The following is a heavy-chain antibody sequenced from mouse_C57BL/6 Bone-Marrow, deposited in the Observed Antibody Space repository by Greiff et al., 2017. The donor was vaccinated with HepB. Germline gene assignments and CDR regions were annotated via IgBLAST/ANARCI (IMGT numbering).Heavy chain of an antibody. D-gene: IGHD1-1*01. J-gene: IGHJ2*01. V-gene: IGHV1-15*01. Sequence: VKLQESGAELVRPGASVTLSCKASGYTFTDYEMHWVKQTPVHGLEWIGAIDPETGGTAYNQKFKGKAILTADKSSSTAYMELRSLTSEDSAVYYCTREILRWGGQGTTLTVSS. CDR3: TREILRW. CDR2: IDPETGGT. CDR1: GYTFTDYE.